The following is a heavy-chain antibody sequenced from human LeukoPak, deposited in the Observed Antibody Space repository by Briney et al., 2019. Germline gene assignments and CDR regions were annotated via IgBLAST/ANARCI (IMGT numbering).Heavy chain of an antibody. J-gene: IGHJ4*02. CDR1: GFTFSNYA. V-gene: IGHV3-23*01. CDR2: TLSSGGST. CDR3: AKRLPHYFDY. Sequence: GGSLRLSCAASGFTFSNYAMSWVRQAPGKGLEWVSFTLSSGGSTYYADSVKGRFTISRDNSKNTLYLQMNSLRAEDTAIYYCAKRLPHYFDYWGQGTLVTVSS.